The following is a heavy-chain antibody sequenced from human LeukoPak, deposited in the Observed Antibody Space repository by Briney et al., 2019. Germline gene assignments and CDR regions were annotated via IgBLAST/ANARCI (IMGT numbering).Heavy chain of an antibody. Sequence: PGGSLRLSCAASGFTFSSYWISWVRQAPGKGLEWVANIKQDGSEKYYVDSVKGRFTISRDNAKNSLYLQMNSLRAEDTAVYYCARDNAAAAINNWFDPWGQGTLVTVSS. J-gene: IGHJ5*02. CDR2: IKQDGSEK. D-gene: IGHD6-13*01. V-gene: IGHV3-7*01. CDR1: GFTFSSYW. CDR3: ARDNAAAAINNWFDP.